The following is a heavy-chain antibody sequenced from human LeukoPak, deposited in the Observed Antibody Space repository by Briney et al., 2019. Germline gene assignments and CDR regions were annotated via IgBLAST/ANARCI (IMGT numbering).Heavy chain of an antibody. CDR1: GGSISSSNW. CDR2: IYHSGST. D-gene: IGHD3-10*01. J-gene: IGHJ3*02. CDR3: ARVPLERESGERNAFDI. Sequence: SETLPLTCTVSGGSISSSNWWSWVRQPPGKGLEWIGEIYHSGSTNYNPSLKSRVTISVDKSKNQFSLKLSSVTAADTAVYYCARVPLERESGERNAFDIWGQGTMVTVSS. V-gene: IGHV4-4*02.